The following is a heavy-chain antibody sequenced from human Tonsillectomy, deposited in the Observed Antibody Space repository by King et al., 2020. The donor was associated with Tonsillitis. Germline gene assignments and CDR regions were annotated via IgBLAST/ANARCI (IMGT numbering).Heavy chain of an antibody. CDR2: ISYDGSNK. Sequence: VQLVESGGGVVQPGRSLRLSCAASGFTFSSYGMHWVRQAPGKGLEWVAVISYDGSNKYYADSVKGRFTISRENSKNTLYLQMNSLRAEDTAVYYCAKTYSGSYSALVDYWGQGTLVTVSS. J-gene: IGHJ4*02. D-gene: IGHD1-26*01. CDR1: GFTFSSYG. CDR3: AKTYSGSYSALVDY. V-gene: IGHV3-30*18.